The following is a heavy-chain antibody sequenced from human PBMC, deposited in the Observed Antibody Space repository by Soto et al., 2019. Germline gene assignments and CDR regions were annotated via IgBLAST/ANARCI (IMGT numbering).Heavy chain of an antibody. V-gene: IGHV4-31*03. CDR1: GGSISSGGTGSY. J-gene: IGHJ4*02. CDR3: ASGHDAYKVRY. CDR2: IDYTGNT. D-gene: IGHD1-1*01. Sequence: QVQLQESGPGLVKPSQTLSLTCTVSGGSISSGGTGSYWTWIRQLPGQGLEWIGYIDYTGNTYYNPSIKSRPTISIDTSENPYSLKLTSVTAADTAVYFCASGHDAYKVRYWGQGTLVTVSS.